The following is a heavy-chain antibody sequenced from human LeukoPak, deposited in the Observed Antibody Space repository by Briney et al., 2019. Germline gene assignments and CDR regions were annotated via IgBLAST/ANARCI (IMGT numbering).Heavy chain of an antibody. CDR1: GFSFSGHW. J-gene: IGHJ4*02. CDR2: ISPTGSTT. V-gene: IGHV3-74*01. CDR3: ARGPNSNWSGLDF. D-gene: IGHD6-6*01. Sequence: GGSLRLSCTASGFSFSGHWMHWARQLPGKGLVWVSRISPTGSTTSYADSVKGRFTVSRDNAKNTLYLQENNLRAEDTAVYYCARGPNSNWSGLDFWGQGTLLTVSS.